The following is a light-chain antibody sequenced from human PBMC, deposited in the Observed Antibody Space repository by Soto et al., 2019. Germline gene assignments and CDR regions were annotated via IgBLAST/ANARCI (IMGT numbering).Light chain of an antibody. J-gene: IGLJ2*01. V-gene: IGLV1-44*01. Sequence: QSVLTQPPSASGTPGQRVTISCSGSSSNIGSNTVNWYQQLPGTAPKLLIYSNNQRPSGVPDRFSGSNSGTSASLAISGLQSEAEADYYCAAWDDSLNGPGVFGGGTKLTVL. CDR1: SSNIGSNT. CDR3: AAWDDSLNGPGV. CDR2: SNN.